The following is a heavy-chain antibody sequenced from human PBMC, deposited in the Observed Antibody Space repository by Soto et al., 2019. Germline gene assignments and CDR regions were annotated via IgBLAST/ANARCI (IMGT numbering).Heavy chain of an antibody. D-gene: IGHD6-19*01. CDR2: IDSSGEK. CDR1: GLSITDSEMG. V-gene: IGHV2-26*01. Sequence: QVTLKDSGPVLVKPTETLTLRCTVSGLSITDSEMGVSWIRQPPGQPLEGLGHIDSSGEKSYRTFLKSRLAISKDTSKSQIVLTMTNMDPADTATYYCARRHLAVAVSPWFDPWGQGIPVTVSS. J-gene: IGHJ5*02. CDR3: ARRHLAVAVSPWFDP.